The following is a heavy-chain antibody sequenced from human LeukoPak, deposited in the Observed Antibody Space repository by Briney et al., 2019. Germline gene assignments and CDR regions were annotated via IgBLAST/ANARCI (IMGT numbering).Heavy chain of an antibody. Sequence: PGGSLRLSCAASGFTFSSYGMHWVRQAPGKGLEWVAFIRYDGSNKYYADSVKGRFTISRDNSKNTLYLQMNSLRAEDTAVYYCAKRGTAMVTGSFFDYWGQGTLVTVSS. CDR2: IRYDGSNK. CDR1: GFTFSSYG. CDR3: AKRGTAMVTGSFFDY. D-gene: IGHD5-18*01. J-gene: IGHJ4*02. V-gene: IGHV3-30*02.